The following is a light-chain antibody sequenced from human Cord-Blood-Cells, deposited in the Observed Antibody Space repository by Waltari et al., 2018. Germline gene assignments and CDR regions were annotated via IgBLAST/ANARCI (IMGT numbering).Light chain of an antibody. CDR1: QSVSSSY. J-gene: IGKJ1*01. CDR2: GAS. Sequence: DIVLTPSPGTLSLSPGERATLSCRASQSVSSSYLAWYQQKHGQAPRLLIYGASSRATGIPDRFSGSGSGTDFTLTISRLEPEDFAVYYCQQYGSSRTFGQGTKVEIK. V-gene: IGKV3-20*01. CDR3: QQYGSSRT.